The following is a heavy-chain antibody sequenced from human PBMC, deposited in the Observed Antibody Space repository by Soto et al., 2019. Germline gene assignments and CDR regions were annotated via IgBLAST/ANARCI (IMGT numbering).Heavy chain of an antibody. CDR2: ISGSGGST. V-gene: IGHV3-23*01. CDR1: GFTFSSYA. CDR3: AKGRYYYGSGSPTALDY. Sequence: GGSLRLSCAASGFTFSSYAMSWVRQAPGKGLEWVSAISGSGGSTYYADSVKGRFTISRDNSKNTLYLQMNSLRAEDTAVYYCAKGRYYYGSGSPTALDYWGQGTLVTVSS. D-gene: IGHD3-10*01. J-gene: IGHJ4*02.